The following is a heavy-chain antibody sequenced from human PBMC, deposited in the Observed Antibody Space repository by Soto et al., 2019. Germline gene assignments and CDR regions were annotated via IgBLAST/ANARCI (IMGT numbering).Heavy chain of an antibody. J-gene: IGHJ4*02. CDR3: ARVYGLTVGFDY. D-gene: IGHD2-8*01. CDR2: IYYSGST. V-gene: IGHV4-59*01. CDR1: GGSISSYY. Sequence: QVQLQESGPGLVKPSETLSLTCTVSGGSISSYYWSWIRQPPGKGLEWIGYIYYSGSTNYNPSLKSRVTISVDTSKNQFSLKLSSVTAADTAVYYCARVYGLTVGFDYWGQGTLVTVSS.